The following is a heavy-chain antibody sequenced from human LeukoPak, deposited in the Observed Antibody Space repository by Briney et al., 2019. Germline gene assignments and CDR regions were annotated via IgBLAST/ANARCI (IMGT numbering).Heavy chain of an antibody. J-gene: IGHJ4*02. D-gene: IGHD6-19*01. CDR2: ISGSGGST. CDR1: GFTFSSYA. Sequence: GGSLRLSCAASGFTFSSYAMSWVRQAPGKGLEWVSAISGSGGSTYYADSVKGRFTISRDNSKNTLYLQMNSLRAEDTAVYYCATARSGWYGVEDYWGQGTLVTVSS. V-gene: IGHV3-23*01. CDR3: ATARSGWYGVEDY.